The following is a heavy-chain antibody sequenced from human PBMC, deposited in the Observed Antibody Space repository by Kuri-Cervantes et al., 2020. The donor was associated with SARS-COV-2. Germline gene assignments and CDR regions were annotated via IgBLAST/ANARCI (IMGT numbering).Heavy chain of an antibody. CDR2: IYTTGST. Sequence: SETLSLTCTVSGGSINSAYSYWTWIRQPAGKGLEYIGYIYTTGSTYYNPSLKSRVTISVDTSKNQFSLKLSSVTAADTAVYYCARDPNANHNNWFDPWGQGTLVTVSS. CDR3: ARDPNANHNNWFDP. V-gene: IGHV4-61*10. J-gene: IGHJ5*02. D-gene: IGHD4/OR15-4a*01. CDR1: GGSINSAYSY.